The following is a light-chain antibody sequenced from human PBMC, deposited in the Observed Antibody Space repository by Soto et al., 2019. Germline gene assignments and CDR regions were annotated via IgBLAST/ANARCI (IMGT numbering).Light chain of an antibody. Sequence: EIVLTQSPGTLSLSPGERATISCRASQSVSSSYLAWYQHKPGQAPRLLIYGASSRATGIPERFSGSGSGTDFTLTISSLEPEDFAVYYCQQYGSLPHTFGQGTKVEIK. V-gene: IGKV3-20*01. J-gene: IGKJ2*01. CDR3: QQYGSLPHT. CDR1: QSVSSSY. CDR2: GAS.